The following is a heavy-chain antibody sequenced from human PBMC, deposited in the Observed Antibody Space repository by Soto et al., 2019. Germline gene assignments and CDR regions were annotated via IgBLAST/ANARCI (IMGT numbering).Heavy chain of an antibody. V-gene: IGHV4-59*01. D-gene: IGHD1-26*01. CDR2: IYYSGST. J-gene: IGHJ4*02. CDR3: ARVHGSYCPFDY. Sequence: QVQLQESGPGLVKPSETLSLTCTVSGGSISSYYWSWIRQPPGKGLEWIGYIYYSGSTNYNPSLKSRVTISVDTYKNQFSLKLSSVTAADTAVYYCARVHGSYCPFDYWGQGTLVTVSS. CDR1: GGSISSYY.